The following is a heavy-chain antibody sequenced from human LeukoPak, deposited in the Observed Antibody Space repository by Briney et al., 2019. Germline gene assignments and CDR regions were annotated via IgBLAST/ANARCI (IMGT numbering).Heavy chain of an antibody. D-gene: IGHD4-17*01. Sequence: ASVKVSCKASGYTFTGYYMHWVRQAPGQGLEWMGWINPNSGGTNYAQKFQGRVTITADEPTSTAYMELSSLRSEDTAVYYCARVTSSYGDYGGGLFDYWGQGTLVTVSS. CDR1: GYTFTGYY. CDR3: ARVTSSYGDYGGGLFDY. CDR2: INPNSGGT. V-gene: IGHV1-2*02. J-gene: IGHJ4*02.